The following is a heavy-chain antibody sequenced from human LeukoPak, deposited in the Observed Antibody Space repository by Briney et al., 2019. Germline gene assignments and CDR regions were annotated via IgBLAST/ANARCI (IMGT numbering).Heavy chain of an antibody. V-gene: IGHV3-33*01. CDR1: GFTFSSFG. D-gene: IGHD6-13*01. CDR3: ASDSSANYYYYGMDV. J-gene: IGHJ6*02. CDR2: IWFDGSEK. Sequence: PGGSLRLSCVASGFTFSSFGMHWVRQTPGKGLEWVSFIWFDGSEKYYADSVKGRFTISRDNSKNTLTLQMNSLRVEDTAVYHCASDSSANYYYYGMDVWGQGTTVTVSS.